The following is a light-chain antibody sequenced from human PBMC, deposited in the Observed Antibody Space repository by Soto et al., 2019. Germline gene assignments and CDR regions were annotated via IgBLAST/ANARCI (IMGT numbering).Light chain of an antibody. Sequence: EIVLTQSPGTLSLSPGERATLSCRASQSVDSKYLAWYQQKPGQAPRILIFAASSRATGIPDRFSGSGSGTDFTLTISNLEPEDFAVYYCQQYNNWPNFGPGTKVDIK. CDR1: QSVDSKY. V-gene: IGKV3-20*01. CDR2: AAS. J-gene: IGKJ3*01. CDR3: QQYNNWPN.